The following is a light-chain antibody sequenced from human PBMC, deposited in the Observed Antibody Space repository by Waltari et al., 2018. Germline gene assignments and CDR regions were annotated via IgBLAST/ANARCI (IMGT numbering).Light chain of an antibody. V-gene: IGKV4-1*01. CDR3: QQYYGSPPWT. Sequence: DIVMTQSPDSLTVSLGERATINCKSSQSILYSSNNLNYLAWYQQRPGQPPKLLIYWASTRESGVPDRFSGSGSVTDFTLTISSLQAEDVAVYYCQQYYGSPPWTFGQGTKVEIK. J-gene: IGKJ1*01. CDR2: WAS. CDR1: QSILYSSNNLNY.